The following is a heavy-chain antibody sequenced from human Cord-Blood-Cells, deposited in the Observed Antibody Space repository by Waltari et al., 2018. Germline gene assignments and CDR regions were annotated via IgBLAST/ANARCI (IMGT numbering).Heavy chain of an antibody. D-gene: IGHD7-27*01. Sequence: QVQLVQSGAEVKKPGASVKVSCKASGYTFTSYYMHWVRQAPGQGLEWMGIINPSGGSTSYAQKLQGRVTMTRDTSTGTVYMELSSLRSEDTAVYYCARDTGDISFDYWGQGTLVTVSS. CDR2: INPSGGST. J-gene: IGHJ4*02. CDR3: ARDTGDISFDY. CDR1: GYTFTSYY. V-gene: IGHV1-46*01.